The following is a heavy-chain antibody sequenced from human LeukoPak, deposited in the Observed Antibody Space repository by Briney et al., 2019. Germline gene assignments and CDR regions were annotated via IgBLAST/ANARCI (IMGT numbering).Heavy chain of an antibody. CDR2: INSDGSST. CDR3: AKLPGGKYSYGPPGFDY. V-gene: IGHV3-74*01. J-gene: IGHJ4*02. D-gene: IGHD5-18*01. CDR1: GFTFSSYW. Sequence: GGSLRLSCAASGFTFSSYWMHWVRQAPGKGLVWVSRINSDGSSTSYADSVKGRFTISRDNAKNSLYLQMNSLRAEDTAVYYCAKLPGGKYSYGPPGFDYWGQGTLVTVSS.